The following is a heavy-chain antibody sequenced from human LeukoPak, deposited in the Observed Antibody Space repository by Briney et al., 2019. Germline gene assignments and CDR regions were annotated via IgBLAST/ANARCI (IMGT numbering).Heavy chain of an antibody. J-gene: IGHJ4*02. D-gene: IGHD3-22*01. CDR2: INPNSGGT. V-gene: IGHV1-2*02. Sequence: ASVKVSCKASGYTFTSYYMHWVRQAPGQGLEWIGWINPNSGGTNYAQRFQGRVTMTSDTSISTAYMELSRLRSNDTALYYCARDERYDSSGYPFDYWGQGTLVTVSS. CDR3: ARDERYDSSGYPFDY. CDR1: GYTFTSYY.